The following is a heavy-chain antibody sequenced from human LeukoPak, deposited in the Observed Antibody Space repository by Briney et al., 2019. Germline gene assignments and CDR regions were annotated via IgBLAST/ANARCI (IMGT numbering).Heavy chain of an antibody. Sequence: GASVKVSCKASGGTFSSYGISWVLQAPGQGLEWMGGIVPIFGTANYAQKVQGRVTITTDESTSTAYMELSSLRSEDTAVYYCARAAYYGDYGVGYYYYYMDVWGKGTTVTVSS. CDR1: GGTFSSYG. CDR2: IVPIFGTA. D-gene: IGHD4-17*01. V-gene: IGHV1-69*05. CDR3: ARAAYYGDYGVGYYYYYMDV. J-gene: IGHJ6*03.